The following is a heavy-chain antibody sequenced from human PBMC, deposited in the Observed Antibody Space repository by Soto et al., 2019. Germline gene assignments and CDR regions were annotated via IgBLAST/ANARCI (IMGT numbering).Heavy chain of an antibody. D-gene: IGHD1-26*01. V-gene: IGHV4-4*07. CDR1: GGSISNYY. Sequence: PSETLSLTCTVSGGSISNYYWSWIRQPAGKGLEWIGRIYTSGSTNYNPSLKSRVTMSVDTSKNQFSLNLNSVTAADTAVYYCARGGSPRVVDYWGQGTLVPVSS. J-gene: IGHJ4*02. CDR2: IYTSGST. CDR3: ARGGSPRVVDY.